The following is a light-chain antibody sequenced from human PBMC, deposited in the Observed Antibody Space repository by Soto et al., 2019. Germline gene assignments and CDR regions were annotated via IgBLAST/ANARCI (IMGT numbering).Light chain of an antibody. V-gene: IGKV1-33*01. CDR2: DAS. Sequence: DIQMTQSPSTLSASIGDRVTITCQASRDIRDFLNWYQQKPGKAPKLLIFDASNLEEGVPPRFSGSGSGTDFALTITSLQAEDFATYYCQQLRMYPSTFGGGTKV. CDR3: QQLRMYPST. J-gene: IGKJ4*01. CDR1: RDIRDF.